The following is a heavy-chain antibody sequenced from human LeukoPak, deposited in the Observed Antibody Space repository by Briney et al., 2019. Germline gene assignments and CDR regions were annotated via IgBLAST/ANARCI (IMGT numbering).Heavy chain of an antibody. D-gene: IGHD3-22*01. CDR2: ISSSSTYI. Sequence: KTGGSLRLSCAASGFTVSSNYMSWVRQAPGKGLEWVSSISSSSTYIYYADSVKGRFTISRDNAKNSLYLQMNSLRAEDTAVYYCARDTGYYYDSSGYYLYYFDYWGQGTLVTVSS. J-gene: IGHJ4*02. V-gene: IGHV3-21*01. CDR1: GFTVSSNY. CDR3: ARDTGYYYDSSGYYLYYFDY.